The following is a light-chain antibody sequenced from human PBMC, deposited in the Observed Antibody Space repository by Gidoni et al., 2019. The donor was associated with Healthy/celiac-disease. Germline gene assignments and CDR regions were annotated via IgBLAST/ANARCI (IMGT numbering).Light chain of an antibody. V-gene: IGKV3-15*01. CDR1: QSVSSN. CDR3: QQSNNWPPWT. Sequence: RVITQSPATLPVSPGERATLSCRASQSVSSNLAWYQQKPGQAPRPLIYGSSTRATGIPARFSGSGSGTEFTLTLRRLQSEDFAVYYCQQSNNWPPWTFGQGTKVEIK. J-gene: IGKJ1*01. CDR2: GSS.